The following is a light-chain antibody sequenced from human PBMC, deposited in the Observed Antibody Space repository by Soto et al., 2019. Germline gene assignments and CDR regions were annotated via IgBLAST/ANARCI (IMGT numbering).Light chain of an antibody. CDR3: QQYDVTPPNT. Sequence: DIQMTQSPSSLSASVGDRVTITCRASQGIRNDLGWYQQKPGKAPKRLIYAASSLQSGVPSRFSGSGSGTDFTLTISGLEPEDFAFYYCQQYDVTPPNTFGGGTKVDIK. J-gene: IGKJ4*01. CDR1: QGIRND. CDR2: AAS. V-gene: IGKV1-17*01.